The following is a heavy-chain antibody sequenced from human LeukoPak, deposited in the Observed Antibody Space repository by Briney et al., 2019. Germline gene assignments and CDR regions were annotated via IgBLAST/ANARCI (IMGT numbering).Heavy chain of an antibody. V-gene: IGHV3-11*01. CDR3: ARDIYSSSPEGVDV. D-gene: IGHD6-6*01. Sequence: GGSLRLSCVASGFTFTDYYMSWIRLAPGKGLEWVSYISTTGSTIYYADSVKGRFTISRDNARNPVFLQMNSLRGEDTAVYYCARDIYSSSPEGVDVWGQGTTVTVSS. J-gene: IGHJ6*02. CDR1: GFTFTDYY. CDR2: ISTTGSTI.